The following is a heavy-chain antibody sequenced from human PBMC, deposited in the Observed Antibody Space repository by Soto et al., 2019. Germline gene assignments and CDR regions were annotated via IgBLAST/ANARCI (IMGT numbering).Heavy chain of an antibody. CDR2: IYYSGST. Sequence: SETLSLTCTVSGGSISSYYWSWIRQPPGKGLEWIGYIYYSGSTNYNPSLKSRVTISVDTSKNQFSLKLSSVTAADTAVYYCARGGYGSGSSYYFDYWGQGTLVTVS. CDR1: GGSISSYY. J-gene: IGHJ4*02. D-gene: IGHD3-10*01. V-gene: IGHV4-59*01. CDR3: ARGGYGSGSSYYFDY.